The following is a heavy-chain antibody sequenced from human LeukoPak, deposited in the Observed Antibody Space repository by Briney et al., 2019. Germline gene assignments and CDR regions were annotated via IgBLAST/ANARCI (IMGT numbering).Heavy chain of an antibody. D-gene: IGHD2-15*01. CDR1: GFTFSSYG. J-gene: IGHJ3*02. CDR2: ISYDGSNK. Sequence: GGSVRLSCAASGFTFSSYGMHWVRQAPGKGLEWVAVISYDGSNKYYADSVKGRFTISRDNSKNTLYLQMNSLRAEDTAVYYCAKDDRYCSGGSCYSTLSVAFDIWGQGTMVTVSS. V-gene: IGHV3-30*18. CDR3: AKDDRYCSGGSCYSTLSVAFDI.